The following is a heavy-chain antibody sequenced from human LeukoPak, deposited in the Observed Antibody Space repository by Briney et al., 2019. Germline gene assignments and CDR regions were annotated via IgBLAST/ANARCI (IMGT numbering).Heavy chain of an antibody. CDR2: INHSGST. D-gene: IGHD5-12*01. J-gene: IGHJ4*02. CDR1: GGSFSGYY. Sequence: PSETLSLTCAVYGGSFSGYYWSWIRQPPGKGLEWIGEINHSGSTNYNPSLKSRVTISVDTSKNQFSLKLSSVTAADTAVYYCAGTVATIRPRYFDYWGQGTLVTVSS. CDR3: AGTVATIRPRYFDY. V-gene: IGHV4-34*01.